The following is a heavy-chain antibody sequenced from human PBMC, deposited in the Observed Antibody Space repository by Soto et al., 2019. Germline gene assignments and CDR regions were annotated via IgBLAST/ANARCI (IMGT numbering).Heavy chain of an antibody. CDR3: ARSSKIAVADHDAFDI. CDR2: IDPSDSYT. CDR1: GYSFTSYW. Sequence: GESQKISCKGSGYSFTSYWSSWVRQMPGKGLEWMGRIDPSDSYTNYSPSFQGHVTISADKSISTAYLQWSSLKASDTAMYYCARSSKIAVADHDAFDIWGQGTMVTVSS. J-gene: IGHJ3*02. V-gene: IGHV5-10-1*01. D-gene: IGHD6-19*01.